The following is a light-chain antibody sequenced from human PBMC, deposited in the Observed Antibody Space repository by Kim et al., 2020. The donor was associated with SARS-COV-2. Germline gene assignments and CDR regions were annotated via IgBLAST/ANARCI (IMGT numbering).Light chain of an antibody. CDR2: GAS. Sequence: EIVMTQSPVTLSVSPGERATLSCRASQSVSSNLAWYQQKPGQAPRLLIYGASTRATGIPARFSGSGSGTEFTLTISSLQSEDFAVYYCQQYNNWPSMYTFGQGTKLEI. V-gene: IGKV3D-15*01. J-gene: IGKJ2*01. CDR3: QQYNNWPSMYT. CDR1: QSVSSN.